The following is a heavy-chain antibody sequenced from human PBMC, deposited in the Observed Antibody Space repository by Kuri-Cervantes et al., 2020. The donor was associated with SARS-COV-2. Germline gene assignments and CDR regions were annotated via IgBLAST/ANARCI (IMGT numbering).Heavy chain of an antibody. CDR3: TRDDFWSGYYKT. J-gene: IGHJ5*02. CDR1: GFTVSSNY. Sequence: QTLSLTCAASGFTVSSNYMSWVRQAPGKGLEWVGFIRSKAYGGTTEYAASVKGRFTISRDDSKSIAYLQMNSLKTEDTAVYYCTRDDFWSGYYKTWGQGTLVTVSS. CDR2: IRSKAYGGTT. V-gene: IGHV3-49*04. D-gene: IGHD3-3*01.